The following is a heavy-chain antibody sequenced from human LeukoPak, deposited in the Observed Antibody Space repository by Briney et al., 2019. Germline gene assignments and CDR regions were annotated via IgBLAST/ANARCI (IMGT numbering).Heavy chain of an antibody. J-gene: IGHJ4*02. D-gene: IGHD1-26*01. CDR3: AKSGGYGLIDY. CDR1: GGSISSYY. CDR2: IYSSGST. V-gene: IGHV4-59*04. Sequence: KASETLSLTCTVSGGSISSYYWSWIRQPPGKGLEWIGNIYSSGSTYYNASLQSRVTISIDTSKNQLSLRLNSVTAADTAMYYCAKSGGYGLIDYWGQGTQVTVSS.